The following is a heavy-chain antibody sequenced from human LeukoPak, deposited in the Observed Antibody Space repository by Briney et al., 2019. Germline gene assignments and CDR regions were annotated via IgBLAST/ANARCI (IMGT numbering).Heavy chain of an antibody. Sequence: SETLSHTCTVSRDSISSGDYYWSWIRQPPGKRLEWIGEIQHSSSTNYHPSLKSRLTISVDTSKNQFSLKRSSVTAADTAVYYCARGLRWGIIEVPAAIRRGRWFDPWGQGTLVTVSS. V-gene: IGHV4-39*07. J-gene: IGHJ5*02. D-gene: IGHD2-2*02. CDR1: RDSISSGDYY. CDR3: ARGLRWGIIEVPAAIRRGRWFDP. CDR2: IQHSSST.